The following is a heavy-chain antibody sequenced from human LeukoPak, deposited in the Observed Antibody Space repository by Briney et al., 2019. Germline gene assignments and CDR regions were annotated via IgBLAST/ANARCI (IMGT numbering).Heavy chain of an antibody. CDR1: GGTFSIYA. J-gene: IGHJ4*02. CDR3: ARVPPVNCGGDCYLYYFDY. CDR2: IIPIFGTA. D-gene: IGHD2-21*02. V-gene: IGHV1-69*13. Sequence: SVKVSCTASGGTFSIYAISWVRQAPGQGLEWMGGIIPIFGTANYAQKFQGRVTITADESTSTAYMELSSLRSEDTAVYYCARVPPVNCGGDCYLYYFDYWGQGTLVTVSS.